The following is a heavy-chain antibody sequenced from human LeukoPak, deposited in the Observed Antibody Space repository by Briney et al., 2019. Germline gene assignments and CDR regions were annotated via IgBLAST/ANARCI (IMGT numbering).Heavy chain of an antibody. V-gene: IGHV5-51*01. J-gene: IGHJ4*02. CDR3: ARQDPNHRIDY. CDR1: GYSFTNYW. CDR2: IYPGDSDT. D-gene: IGHD1-14*01. Sequence: LGSSLKISCKGSGYSFTNYWIDWVRQVPGKVLEWMGIIYPGDSDTRYSPSFQGQVTISADKSISTAYLQWSSLKASDTAMYYCARQDPNHRIDYWGQGTLVTVSS.